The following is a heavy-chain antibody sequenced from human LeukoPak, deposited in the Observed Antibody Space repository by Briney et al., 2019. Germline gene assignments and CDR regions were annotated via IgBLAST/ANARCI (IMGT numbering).Heavy chain of an antibody. CDR2: IIPILGIA. CDR1: GGTFSSYA. J-gene: IGHJ4*02. D-gene: IGHD2-2*01. Sequence: SVKVSCRASGGTFSSYAISWVRQAPGQGLEWMGRIIPILGIANYAQKLQGRVTMTTDTSTSTAYMELRSLRSDDTAVYYCARLPSFLGYCSSTSCYPNFDYWGQGTLVTVSS. CDR3: ARLPSFLGYCSSTSCYPNFDY. V-gene: IGHV1-69*04.